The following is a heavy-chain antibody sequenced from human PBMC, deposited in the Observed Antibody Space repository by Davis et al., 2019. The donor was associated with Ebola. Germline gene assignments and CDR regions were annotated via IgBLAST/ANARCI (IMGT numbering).Heavy chain of an antibody. J-gene: IGHJ4*02. CDR3: ARERFGPWDY. Sequence: ASVKVSCKASGYTFTNYGITWVRQAPGQGLEWMGWINPHNGNTNYAQNVQGRVTMTTDTSTSTAYMEVGILRSDDTAVYYCARERFGPWDYWGQGTLVTVSS. D-gene: IGHD3-3*01. CDR2: INPHNGNT. CDR1: GYTFTNYG. V-gene: IGHV1-18*04.